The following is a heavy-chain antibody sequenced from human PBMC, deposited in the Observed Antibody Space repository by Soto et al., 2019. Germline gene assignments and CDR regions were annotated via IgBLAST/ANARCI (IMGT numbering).Heavy chain of an antibody. V-gene: IGHV3-73*02. CDR3: TRLDDVRIEPAFDY. Sequence: EVQLVESGGGLVQPGGSLKLSCAASGFSFSGSGIHWVRQASGKGLEWNGRIRSKPNNYATAYVASVKGRFTISRDDSKNTAYLQLNSLKTEDTAVYYCTRLDDVRIEPAFDYWGQGTLVTVSS. D-gene: IGHD2-2*01. CDR2: IRSKPNNYAT. J-gene: IGHJ4*02. CDR1: GFSFSGSG.